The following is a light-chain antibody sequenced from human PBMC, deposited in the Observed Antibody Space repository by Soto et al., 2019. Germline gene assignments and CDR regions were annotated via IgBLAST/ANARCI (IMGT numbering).Light chain of an antibody. J-gene: IGKJ5*01. V-gene: IGKV1-5*01. Sequence: DIQMTQSPSTLSTSVGDRVTITCRASQSISTWLAWYQQKPGKAPKLLIYDASTLESGVPSRFSGSGSGTEFTLTISSLEPEDFAVYYCQQRYNWPPVTFGQGTRLEIK. CDR3: QQRYNWPPVT. CDR2: DAS. CDR1: QSISTW.